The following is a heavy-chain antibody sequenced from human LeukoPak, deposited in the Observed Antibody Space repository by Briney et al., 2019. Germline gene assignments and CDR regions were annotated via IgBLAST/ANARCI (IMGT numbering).Heavy chain of an antibody. CDR2: IYYSGST. J-gene: IGHJ6*02. V-gene: IGHV4-59*01. D-gene: IGHD3-3*01. CDR1: GGSISSYY. Sequence: SETLSLTCTVSGGSISSYYWSWIRQPPGKGLEWIGYIYYSGSTNYNPSLKSRVTMSVDTSKNQFSLKLSSVTAADTAVYYCARVRTYYDFWSGRNSDYYYGMDVWGQGTTVTVSS. CDR3: ARVRTYYDFWSGRNSDYYYGMDV.